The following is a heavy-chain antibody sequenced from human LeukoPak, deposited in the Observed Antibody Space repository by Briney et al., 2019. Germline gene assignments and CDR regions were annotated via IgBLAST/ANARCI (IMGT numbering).Heavy chain of an antibody. J-gene: IGHJ6*02. Sequence: PSETLSLTCAVYGGSFSGYYWSWIRQPPGKGLEWIGEINHSGSTNYNPSLKSRVTISVDTSKNQFSPKLSSVTAADTAVYYCARGLYDSGDYYYGMDVWGQGTTVTVSS. CDR1: GGSFSGYY. D-gene: IGHD4-17*01. CDR3: ARGLYDSGDYYYGMDV. CDR2: INHSGST. V-gene: IGHV4-34*01.